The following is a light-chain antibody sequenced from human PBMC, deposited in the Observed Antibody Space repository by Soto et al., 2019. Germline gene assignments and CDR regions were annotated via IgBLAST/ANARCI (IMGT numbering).Light chain of an antibody. V-gene: IGLV2-8*01. CDR3: GAHAGSNTWV. CDR1: SGDIGAYNY. CDR2: EVN. J-gene: IGLJ3*02. Sequence: QSVLTQSPSASASPGQSVTISCTGSSGDIGAYNYVSWYQQHPGKAPKLIIYEVNKRPSGVPDRFSGSKSGITASLTVSGLQADDEADYYCGAHAGSNTWVFGGGTKPTVL.